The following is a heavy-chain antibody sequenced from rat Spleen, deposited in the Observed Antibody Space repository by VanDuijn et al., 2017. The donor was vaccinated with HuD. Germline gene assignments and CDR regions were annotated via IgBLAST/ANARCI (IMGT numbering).Heavy chain of an antibody. CDR2: ITSGGSNT. CDR1: GFTFSSFV. CDR3: VRQDTSGYSNWFTY. V-gene: IGHV5S13*01. D-gene: IGHD4-3*01. Sequence: EVQLVESGGGLVQPGRSLKLSCAVSGFTFSSFVMAWVRQAPKKGLEWVASITSGGSNTYYPDSVKGRFTISRDDAKNTLNLQMDSLRSEDTATYYCVRQDTSGYSNWFTYWGQGTLVTVSS. J-gene: IGHJ3*01.